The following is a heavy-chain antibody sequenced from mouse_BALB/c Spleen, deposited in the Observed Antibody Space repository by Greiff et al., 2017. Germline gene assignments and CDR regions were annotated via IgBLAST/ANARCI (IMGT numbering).Heavy chain of an antibody. Sequence: EVKLMESGGGLVQPGGSLRLSCATSGFTFTDYYMSWLRQPPGKALEWLGFIRNKANGYTTEYSASVKGRFTISRDNSQSILYLQMNTLRAEDSATYYCARDNRPFAYWGQGTLVTVSA. V-gene: IGHV7-3*02. J-gene: IGHJ3*01. CDR3: ARDNRPFAY. CDR2: IRNKANGYTT. CDR1: GFTFTDYY.